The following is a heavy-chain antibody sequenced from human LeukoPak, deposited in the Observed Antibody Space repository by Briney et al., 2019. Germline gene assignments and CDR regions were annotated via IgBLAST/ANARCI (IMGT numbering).Heavy chain of an antibody. CDR1: GGSISSSYSY. Sequence: SETLSLTCTVSGGSISSSYSYWGWIRQPPGKGLEWIGSISHSGSTYYKPSLKSRVTISVDTSKNQFSLKLRSVTAADTAVYYCARVTSRLGWFDPWGQGTLVTVSS. CDR3: ARVTSRLGWFDP. V-gene: IGHV4-39*07. J-gene: IGHJ5*02. D-gene: IGHD1-14*01. CDR2: ISHSGST.